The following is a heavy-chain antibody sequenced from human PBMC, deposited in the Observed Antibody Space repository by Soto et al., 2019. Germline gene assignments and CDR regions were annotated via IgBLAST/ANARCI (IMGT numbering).Heavy chain of an antibody. V-gene: IGHV1-18*04. D-gene: IGHD5-18*01. Sequence: ASVKVSCKASGYTFTSFYMHWVRQAPGQGLEWMGWISAYNGNTNYAQKLQGRVTMTTDTSTSTAYMELRSLRSDDTAVYYCAKDSGYNYGYFRWFDPWGQGTLVTVLL. CDR1: GYTFTSFY. CDR2: ISAYNGNT. CDR3: AKDSGYNYGYFRWFDP. J-gene: IGHJ5*02.